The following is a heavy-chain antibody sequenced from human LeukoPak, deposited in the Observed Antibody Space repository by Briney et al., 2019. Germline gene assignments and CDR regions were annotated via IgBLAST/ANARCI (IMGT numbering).Heavy chain of an antibody. D-gene: IGHD6-13*01. J-gene: IGHJ3*02. V-gene: IGHV3-48*03. CDR2: ISSSGSTI. CDR3: ARDSSSWRDAFDI. CDR1: GFTFSSYE. Sequence: GGSLRLSCAASGFTFSSYEMNWVRHAPGKGLECVSYISSSGSTIYYADSVKGRLTISRDNAKNSLYLQMNSLRAEDTAVYYCARDSSSWRDAFDIWGQGTMVTVSS.